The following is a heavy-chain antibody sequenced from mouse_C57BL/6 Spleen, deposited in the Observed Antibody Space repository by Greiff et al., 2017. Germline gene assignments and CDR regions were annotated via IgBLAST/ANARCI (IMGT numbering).Heavy chain of an antibody. J-gene: IGHJ1*03. Sequence: EVQRVESGGDLVKPGGSLKLSCAASGFTFSSYGMSWVRQTPDKRLEWVATISSGGSYTYYPDSVKGRFTISRDNAKNTLYLQMSSLKSEDTAMYYCARQPSTVVATRYFDVWGTGTTVTVSS. CDR3: ARQPSTVVATRYFDV. D-gene: IGHD1-1*01. V-gene: IGHV5-6*01. CDR2: ISSGGSYT. CDR1: GFTFSSYG.